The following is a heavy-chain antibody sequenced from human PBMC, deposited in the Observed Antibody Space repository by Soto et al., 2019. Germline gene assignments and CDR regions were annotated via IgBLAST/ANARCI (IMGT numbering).Heavy chain of an antibody. J-gene: IGHJ3*02. V-gene: IGHV3-48*03. CDR2: ISSSGSTI. Sequence: PGGSLRLSCAASGFTFSSYEMNWVRQAPGKGLEWVSYISSSGSTIYYADSVKGRFTISRDNAKNSLYLQMNSLRAEDTAVYYCAATSSSSINDAFDIWGQGTMVTVSS. CDR1: GFTFSSYE. CDR3: AATSSSSINDAFDI. D-gene: IGHD6-6*01.